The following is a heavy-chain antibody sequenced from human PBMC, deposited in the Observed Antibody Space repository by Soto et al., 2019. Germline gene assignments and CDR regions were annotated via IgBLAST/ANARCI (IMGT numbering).Heavy chain of an antibody. CDR2: IYYSGNT. CDR3: VRYCSTTKCPFDY. Sequence: SETLSLTGTVSGGSISSGGSYWGWIRQPPGKGLEWIGYIYYSGNTYFNPSLKSRVTLSVDTSKNQFSLNLSFVTAADTAVYYCVRYCSTTKCPFDYWGQGTLVTVSS. CDR1: GGSISSGGSY. J-gene: IGHJ4*02. V-gene: IGHV4-30-4*01. D-gene: IGHD2-2*01.